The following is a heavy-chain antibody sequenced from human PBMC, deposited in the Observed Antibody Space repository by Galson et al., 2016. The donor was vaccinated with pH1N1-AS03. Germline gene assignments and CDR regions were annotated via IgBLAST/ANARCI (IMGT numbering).Heavy chain of an antibody. D-gene: IGHD3-16*01. Sequence: SLRLSCAASGFNFADYGIHWVRQAPGKGLEWVAMIRLDETEIYYGDSVKGRFTISRDNFKNTVYLHMNSLTPEDTAFYYCAKDYATGRCNWFDPWGQGTLVTVSS. CDR2: IRLDETEI. CDR3: AKDYATGRCNWFDP. CDR1: GFNFADYG. J-gene: IGHJ5*02. V-gene: IGHV3-30*02.